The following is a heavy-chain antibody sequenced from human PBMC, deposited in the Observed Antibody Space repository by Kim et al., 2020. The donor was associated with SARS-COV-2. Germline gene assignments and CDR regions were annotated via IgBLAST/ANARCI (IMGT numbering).Heavy chain of an antibody. CDR2: ISYYGSNK. J-gene: IGHJ4*02. D-gene: IGHD3-10*01. Sequence: GGSLRLSCAASGFTFSSYGMHWVRQAPGKGLEWVAVISYYGSNKYYADSVKGRFTISRDNSKNTLYLQMNSLRAEDTAVYYCAKDFYYYGSGSYYGYFDYWGQGTLVTVSS. CDR3: AKDFYYYGSGSYYGYFDY. V-gene: IGHV3-30*18. CDR1: GFTFSSYG.